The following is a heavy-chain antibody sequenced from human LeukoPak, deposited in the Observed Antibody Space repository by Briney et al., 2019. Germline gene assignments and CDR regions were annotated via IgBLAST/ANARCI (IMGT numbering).Heavy chain of an antibody. Sequence: GGSLRLSCAASGFTFSSYAMHWVRQAPGKGLEYVSAISSNGGSTYYANSVKGRFTISRDNSKNTLYLQMGSLRAEDMAVYYCATERVVPAAISAFDIWGQGTMVTVSS. CDR2: ISSNGGST. J-gene: IGHJ3*02. D-gene: IGHD2-2*01. CDR3: ATERVVPAAISAFDI. V-gene: IGHV3-64*01. CDR1: GFTFSSYA.